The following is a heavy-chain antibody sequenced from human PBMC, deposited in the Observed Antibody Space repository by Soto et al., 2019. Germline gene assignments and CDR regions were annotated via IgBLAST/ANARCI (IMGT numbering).Heavy chain of an antibody. Sequence: SETLSLTCAVYGGSFSGYYWSWIRQPPGKGLEWIGEINHGGSTNDNSSLKSRVTISVDTSKNQFSLKLSSVTAADAAVYYCAREKRGYRYGYGWFDPWGQGTRVT. CDR1: GGSFSGYY. J-gene: IGHJ5*02. CDR3: AREKRGYRYGYGWFDP. CDR2: INHGGST. V-gene: IGHV4-34*01. D-gene: IGHD5-18*01.